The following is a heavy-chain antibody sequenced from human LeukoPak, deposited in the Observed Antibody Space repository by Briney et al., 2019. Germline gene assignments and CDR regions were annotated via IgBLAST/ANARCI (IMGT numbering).Heavy chain of an antibody. J-gene: IGHJ4*02. Sequence: GGSLRLSCAASGFTFSSYGMHWVRQAPGKGLEWVALIWYDGSNKYYTDSVKGRLTISRDNSKNTLYLRMNSLRAEDTAVYYCAREGPRGNSQFDYWGQGTLVTVSS. D-gene: IGHD2/OR15-2a*01. CDR3: AREGPRGNSQFDY. V-gene: IGHV3-33*01. CDR2: IWYDGSNK. CDR1: GFTFSSYG.